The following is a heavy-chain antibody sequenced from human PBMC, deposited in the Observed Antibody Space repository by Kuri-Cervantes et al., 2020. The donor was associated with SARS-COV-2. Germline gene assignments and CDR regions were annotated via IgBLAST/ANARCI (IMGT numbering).Heavy chain of an antibody. V-gene: IGHV4-39*01. D-gene: IGHD2-15*01. CDR2: IYYSGST. CDR3: AIQSVVASDD. Sequence: SETLSLTCTVSGGSISSSSYYWGWIRQPPGKGLEWIGSIYYSGSTYYNPSLKSRVTISVATSKNQFSLKLSSVTAADTAMYYCAIQSVVASDDWGQGTPVTVSS. J-gene: IGHJ4*02. CDR1: GGSISSSSYY.